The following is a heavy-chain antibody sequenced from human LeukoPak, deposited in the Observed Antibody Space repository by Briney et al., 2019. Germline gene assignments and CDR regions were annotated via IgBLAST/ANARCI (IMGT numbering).Heavy chain of an antibody. J-gene: IGHJ4*02. CDR3: ARRRYTARTIDY. D-gene: IGHD5-18*01. Sequence: SETLSLTCAVSGGSISSNKWWSWFRQAPGKGLEWLGEVVHSGSTNYNPSLKSRVTISVDTSKNQFSLKLSSVTAADTAVYYCARRRYTARTIDYWGQGTLVTVSS. CDR1: GGSISSNKW. V-gene: IGHV4-4*02. CDR2: VVHSGST.